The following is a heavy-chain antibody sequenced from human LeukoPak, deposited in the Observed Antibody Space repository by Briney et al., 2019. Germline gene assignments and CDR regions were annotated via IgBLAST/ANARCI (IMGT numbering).Heavy chain of an antibody. Sequence: GASVKVSCKASGFTFTTSAMQWVRQALGQRLEWIGWIVVGSGNTNYAQKFQERGTITRDMSTSAAYMRLSSLRSEDTAVHSCAAGLKYYYVSGLDPWGQGTLVTVSS. J-gene: IGHJ5*02. CDR3: AAGLKYYYVSGLDP. CDR2: IVVGSGNT. V-gene: IGHV1-58*02. D-gene: IGHD3-10*01. CDR1: GFTFTTSA.